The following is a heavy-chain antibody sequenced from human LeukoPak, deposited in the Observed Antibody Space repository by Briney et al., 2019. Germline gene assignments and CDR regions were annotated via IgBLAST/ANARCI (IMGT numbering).Heavy chain of an antibody. CDR1: GYSISSGYY. J-gene: IGHJ4*02. D-gene: IGHD6-13*01. V-gene: IGHV4-38-2*01. CDR3: ARGSIAAAYPYYFDY. Sequence: SETLSLTCAASGYSISSGYYWGWIRQPPGKGLEWIGSIYHSGGTYYNPSLKSRVTISVDTSKNQFSLKLSSVTAADTAVYYCARGSIAAAYPYYFDYWGQGTLVTVSS. CDR2: IYHSGGT.